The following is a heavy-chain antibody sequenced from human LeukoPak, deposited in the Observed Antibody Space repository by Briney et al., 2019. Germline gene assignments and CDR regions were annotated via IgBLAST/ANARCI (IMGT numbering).Heavy chain of an antibody. CDR2: IYSGGST. Sequence: PGGSLRLSCAASGFTVSSNYMSWVRQAPGKGLEWVSVIYSGGSTYYADSVTGRFTISRDNSKNTLYLQMNSLRAEDTAVYYCAREGSGSYFDYWGQGTLVTVSS. V-gene: IGHV3-53*01. CDR3: AREGSGSYFDY. D-gene: IGHD3-10*01. CDR1: GFTVSSNY. J-gene: IGHJ4*02.